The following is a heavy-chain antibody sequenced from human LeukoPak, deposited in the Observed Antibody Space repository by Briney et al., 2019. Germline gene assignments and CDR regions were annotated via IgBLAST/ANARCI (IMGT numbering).Heavy chain of an antibody. J-gene: IGHJ5*02. V-gene: IGHV4-59*01. Sequence: SETLSLTCTVSGGSISSYYWSWIRQPPGKGLEWIGYIYYSGSTNYNPSLKSRVTISVDTSKNQFSLKLSSVTAADTAVYYCARDVQEGYCSTTSCPPLGWFDPWGQGTLVTVSS. CDR1: GGSISSYY. CDR2: IYYSGST. D-gene: IGHD2-2*01. CDR3: ARDVQEGYCSTTSCPPLGWFDP.